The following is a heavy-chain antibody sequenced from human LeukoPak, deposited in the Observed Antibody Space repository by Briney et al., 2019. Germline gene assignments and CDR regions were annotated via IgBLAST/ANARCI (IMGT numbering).Heavy chain of an antibody. D-gene: IGHD3-22*01. CDR1: GFTFTSYA. V-gene: IGHV3-30-3*01. CDR3: ARDNRKYYYDSSGYYYEDAFDI. Sequence: GGSLRLSCAVSGFTFTSYAMHWVRQAPGKGLEWVAVVSYDGSNKDHADSVTGRFTISRDNSKNTLYLQMNSLRVEDTAVNYCARDNRKYYYDSSGYYYEDAFDIWGQGTMVTVSS. CDR2: VSYDGSNK. J-gene: IGHJ3*02.